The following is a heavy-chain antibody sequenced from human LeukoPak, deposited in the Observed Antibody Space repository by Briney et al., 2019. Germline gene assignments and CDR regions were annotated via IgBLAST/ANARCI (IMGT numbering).Heavy chain of an antibody. V-gene: IGHV4-30-4*01. CDR3: ARESSIYGSGTDAFDI. Sequence: SETLSLTCTVSGGSISSGDYYWRRIRQPPGKGLEWIVYIYYSGSTYYNPSLKSRVTISVDTSKNQFSVKLSSVTAADTAVYYCARESSIYGSGTDAFDIWGQGTMVTVSS. D-gene: IGHD3-10*01. J-gene: IGHJ3*02. CDR1: GGSISSGDYY. CDR2: IYYSGST.